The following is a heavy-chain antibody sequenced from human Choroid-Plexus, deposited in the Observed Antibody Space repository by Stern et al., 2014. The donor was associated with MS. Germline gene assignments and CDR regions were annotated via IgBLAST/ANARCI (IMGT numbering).Heavy chain of an antibody. V-gene: IGHV3-30*18. D-gene: IGHD2/OR15-2a*01. CDR1: GFTFGSCA. CDR3: AKDRQYLTYFFDH. J-gene: IGHJ5*02. CDR2: VSYDGRNK. Sequence: QVQLLQPGGGVVQPGRPLRLSCVASGFTFGSCAMHWVRQAPGKGLEWVAGVSYDGRNKYYADSVKGRFTISRDNSQNTLDMQMSSLRPEDTAVYYCAKDRQYLTYFFDHWGQGSLVTVSS.